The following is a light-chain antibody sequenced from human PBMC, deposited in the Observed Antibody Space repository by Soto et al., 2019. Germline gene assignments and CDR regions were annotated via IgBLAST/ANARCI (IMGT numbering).Light chain of an antibody. CDR2: EVS. V-gene: IGLV2-14*01. J-gene: IGLJ1*01. CDR1: TRDVGGYNF. CDR3: SSYTSISTLV. Sequence: QSALTQPASVSGSLGQSITISCTGTTRDVGGYNFVSWYQHHPGKDPKIMIYEVSNRPSGVSNRFSGSKSGNTASLTISGLQSEDEADYYCSSYTSISTLVFGTGTKLTVL.